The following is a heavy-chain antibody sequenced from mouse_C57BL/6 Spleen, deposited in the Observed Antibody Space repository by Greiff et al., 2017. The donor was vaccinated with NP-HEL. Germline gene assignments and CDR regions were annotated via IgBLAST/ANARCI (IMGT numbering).Heavy chain of an antibody. CDR2: IYPRSGNT. J-gene: IGHJ2*01. V-gene: IGHV1-81*01. CDR3: ARPPITTVVATDYFDY. CDR1: GYTFTSYG. D-gene: IGHD1-1*01. Sequence: VQLQQSGAELARPGASVKLSCKASGYTFTSYGISWVKQRTGQGLEWIGEIYPRSGNTYYNEKFKGKATLTADKSSSTAYMELRSLTSEDYAVYFCARPPITTVVATDYFDYWGQGTTLTVSS.